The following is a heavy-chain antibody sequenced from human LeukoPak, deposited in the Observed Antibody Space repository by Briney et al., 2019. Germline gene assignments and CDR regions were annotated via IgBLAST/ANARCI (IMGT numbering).Heavy chain of an antibody. CDR3: ARGGSSSSQDP. CDR1: GFTFSSYW. CDR2: IKQDGSEK. Sequence: PGGSLRLPCAASGFTFSSYWMSWVRQAPGKGLEWVANIKQDGSEKYYVDSVKGRFTISRDNAKNSLYLQMNSLRAEDTAVYYCARGGSSSSQDPWGQGTLVTVSS. D-gene: IGHD6-6*01. J-gene: IGHJ5*02. V-gene: IGHV3-7*01.